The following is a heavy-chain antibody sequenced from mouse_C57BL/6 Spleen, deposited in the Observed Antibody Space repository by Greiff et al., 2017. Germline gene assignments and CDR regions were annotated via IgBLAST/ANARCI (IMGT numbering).Heavy chain of an antibody. D-gene: IGHD2-4*01. Sequence: QVQLQQSGAELVRPGASVTLSCKASGYTFTDYEMHWVKQTPVHGLEWIGAIDPETGGTAYNQKFKGKAILTADKSSSTAYMELRSLTSEDSAVYYCTRSYYDRSFNWFAYWGQGTLVTVCA. CDR2: IDPETGGT. J-gene: IGHJ3*01. V-gene: IGHV1-15*01. CDR3: TRSYYDRSFNWFAY. CDR1: GYTFTDYE.